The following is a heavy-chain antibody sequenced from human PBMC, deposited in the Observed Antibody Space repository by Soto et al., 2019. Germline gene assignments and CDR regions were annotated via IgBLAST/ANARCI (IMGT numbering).Heavy chain of an antibody. V-gene: IGHV1-3*01. J-gene: IGHJ4*02. CDR3: ASVVGYYDSSGYYPGKYFDY. CDR2: INAGNGNT. Sequence: ASVKVSCKASGYTFTSYAMHWVRQAPGQRLEWMGWINAGNGNTKYSQKFQGRVTITRDTSASTAYMELSSLRSEDTAVYYCASVVGYYDSSGYYPGKYFDYWGQGTLVTVSS. D-gene: IGHD3-22*01. CDR1: GYTFTSYA.